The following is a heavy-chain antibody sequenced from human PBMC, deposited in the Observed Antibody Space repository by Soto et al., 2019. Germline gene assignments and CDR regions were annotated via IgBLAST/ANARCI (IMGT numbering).Heavy chain of an antibody. Sequence: PSETLSLTCAVYGGSFSGYYWSWIRQPPGKGLEWIGEINHSGSTNYNPSLKSRVTISVDTSKNQFSLKLSSVTAADTAVYYCAREGPHCSGGSCHTKHFYYWGQGTLVTVSS. CDR1: GGSFSGYY. D-gene: IGHD2-15*01. J-gene: IGHJ4*02. V-gene: IGHV4-34*01. CDR3: AREGPHCSGGSCHTKHFYY. CDR2: INHSGST.